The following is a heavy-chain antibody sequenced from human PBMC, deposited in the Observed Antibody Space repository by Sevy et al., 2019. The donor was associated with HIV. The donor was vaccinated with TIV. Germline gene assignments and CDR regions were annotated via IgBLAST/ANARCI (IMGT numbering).Heavy chain of an antibody. Sequence: GGSLRLSCAASGFTFSLYSLNWVRQAPGKGLEWVSSITRSSSYIYYTDSVKGRFTISRDKAKNSLYLQMNSLRVEDTAVYYCAGAYGDYVGGYYFDYWGQGALVTVSS. D-gene: IGHD4-17*01. J-gene: IGHJ4*02. V-gene: IGHV3-21*01. CDR1: GFTFSLYS. CDR3: AGAYGDYVGGYYFDY. CDR2: ITRSSSYI.